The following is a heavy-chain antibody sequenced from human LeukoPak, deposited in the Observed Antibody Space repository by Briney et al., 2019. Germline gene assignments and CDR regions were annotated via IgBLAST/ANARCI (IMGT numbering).Heavy chain of an antibody. D-gene: IGHD6-13*01. CDR2: ISAYNGNT. J-gene: IGHJ3*02. Sequence: ASVKVSCKASGYTFTSYGISWVRQAPGQGLEWMGWISAYNGNTNYAQKLQGRVTMTTDTSTSTAYMELSSLRSEDTAVYYCARDWIPGGAAGFAFDIWGQGTMVTVSS. V-gene: IGHV1-18*01. CDR3: ARDWIPGGAAGFAFDI. CDR1: GYTFTSYG.